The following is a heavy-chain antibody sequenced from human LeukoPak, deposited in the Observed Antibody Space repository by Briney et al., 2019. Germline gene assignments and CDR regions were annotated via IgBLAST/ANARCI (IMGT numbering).Heavy chain of an antibody. CDR2: ISYDGSNK. Sequence: GRSLRLSCAASGFTCSSYAMHWVRQAPGKGLEWVAVISYDGSNKDYADSVKGRFTISRDNSKNTVYLQMNSLRTEDTAVYYCAKAAVAERYYYYGIDVWGQGTTVTVSS. CDR3: AKAAVAERYYYYGIDV. J-gene: IGHJ6*02. V-gene: IGHV3-30*04. CDR1: GFTCSSYA. D-gene: IGHD6-19*01.